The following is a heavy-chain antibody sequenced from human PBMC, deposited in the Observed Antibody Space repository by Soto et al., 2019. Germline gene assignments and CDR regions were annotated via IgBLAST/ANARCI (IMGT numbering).Heavy chain of an antibody. J-gene: IGHJ6*02. CDR2: ISSSGSTI. V-gene: IGHV3-48*03. CDR1: GFTFSSYE. CDR3: ATVYDFWSGLRYYYGMDV. Sequence: GGSPRLSCAASGFTFSSYEMNWVRQAPGKGLEWVSYISSSGSTIYYADSVKGRFTISRDNAKNSLYLQMNSLRAEDTAVYYCATVYDFWSGLRYYYGMDVWGQGTTVTVSS. D-gene: IGHD3-3*01.